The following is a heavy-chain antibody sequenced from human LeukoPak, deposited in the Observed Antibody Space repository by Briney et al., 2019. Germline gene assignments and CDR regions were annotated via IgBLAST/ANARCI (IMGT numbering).Heavy chain of an antibody. V-gene: IGHV1-18*01. CDR2: ISAYNGNT. CDR3: ARDGYNSFDY. D-gene: IGHD5-24*01. J-gene: IGHJ4*02. CDR1: GYTFTSYG. Sequence: ASVKVSCKASGYTFTSYGISWVRQAPGQGLEWMGWISAYNGNTNYAQKFQGRVTITADESTSTAYMELSSLRSEDTAVYYCARDGYNSFDYWGQGTLVTVSS.